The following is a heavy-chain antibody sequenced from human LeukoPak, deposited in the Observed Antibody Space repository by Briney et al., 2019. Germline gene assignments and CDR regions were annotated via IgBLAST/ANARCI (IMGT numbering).Heavy chain of an antibody. CDR3: ARGAAPDDFWSGYTPGYFDY. CDR1: GYSLSSGYY. V-gene: IGHV4-38-2*02. D-gene: IGHD3-3*01. J-gene: IGHJ4*02. Sequence: SETLSLTCTGSGYSLSSGYYWAWIRQPPGKGLEWIGCIYHSERTYYIPSLKRRVTISVDTSKNQFSLKLSSVTAADTAVYYCARGAAPDDFWSGYTPGYFDYWGQGTLVTVSS. CDR2: IYHSERT.